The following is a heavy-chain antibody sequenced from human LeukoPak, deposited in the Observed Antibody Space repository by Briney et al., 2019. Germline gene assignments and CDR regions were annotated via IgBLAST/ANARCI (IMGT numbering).Heavy chain of an antibody. J-gene: IGHJ6*03. CDR2: INHSGST. CDR3: ASGGYFGSGSYYNHYYFMDV. D-gene: IGHD3-10*01. V-gene: IGHV4-34*01. CDR1: GGSFSGYY. Sequence: SETLSLTCAVYGGSFSGYYWSWIRQPPGKGLEWIGEINHSGSTNYNPSLKSRVTMSVDTSKNQFSLKLSSAPAADTAVYYCASGGYFGSGSYYNHYYFMDVWGKGTTVTVSS.